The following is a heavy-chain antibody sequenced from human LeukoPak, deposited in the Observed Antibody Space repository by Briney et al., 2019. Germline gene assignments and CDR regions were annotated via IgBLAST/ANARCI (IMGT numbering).Heavy chain of an antibody. V-gene: IGHV3-7*03. CDR3: ARVRWATLNLHFDP. CDR1: GFTFSSYS. CDR2: IKKNGSQK. Sequence: GGSLRLSCAASGFTFSSYSLNWVRQAPGKGPEWVASIKKNGSQKYYVDSVKGRFTTSSDNAQNSLYLEISMPGVEETAIYSGARVRWATLNLHFDPWGQGTLVTVYS. J-gene: IGHJ5*02. D-gene: IGHD5-24*01.